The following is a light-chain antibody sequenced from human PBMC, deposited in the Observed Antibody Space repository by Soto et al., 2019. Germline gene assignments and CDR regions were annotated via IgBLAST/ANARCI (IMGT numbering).Light chain of an antibody. CDR2: EVS. J-gene: IGLJ2*01. CDR3: CSYAGSNNFSVV. Sequence: QSALTQPPSASGSPGQSVTISCTGTSSDVGGYNYVSWYQQHPGKAPKLMIYEVSKRPSGVPDRFSGSKSGNTASLTVSGLQAEDEAEYYCCSYAGSNNFSVVFGGGTQLTVL. V-gene: IGLV2-8*01. CDR1: SSDVGGYNY.